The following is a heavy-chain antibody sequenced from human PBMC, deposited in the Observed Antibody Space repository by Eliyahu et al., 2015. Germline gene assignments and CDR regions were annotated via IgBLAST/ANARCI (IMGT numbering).Heavy chain of an antibody. CDR3: ARNPKYDYGDYDGIVY. J-gene: IGHJ4*02. CDR2: ISSSSSYI. CDR1: GFTFSSYS. Sequence: EVQLVESGGGLVKPGGSLRLSCAASGFTFSSYSMNWVRQAPGKGLEWVSSISSSSSYIYYADSVKGRFTISRDNAKNSLYLQMNSLRAEDTAVYYCARNPKYDYGDYDGIVYWGQGTLVTVSS. V-gene: IGHV3-21*01. D-gene: IGHD4-17*01.